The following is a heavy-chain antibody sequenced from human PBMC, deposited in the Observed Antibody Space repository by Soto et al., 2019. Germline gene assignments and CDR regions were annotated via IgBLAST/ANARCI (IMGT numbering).Heavy chain of an antibody. J-gene: IGHJ2*01. V-gene: IGHV3-11*01. CDR1: GFTFSDYY. D-gene: IGHD6-6*01. CDR3: AIVIAYSSSYGWYFYL. Sequence: GGSLRLSCAASGFTFSDYYMSWVRQAPGKGLEWVSYISSSGSIIYYADSVKGRFTISRDNAKNSLYLQMNSLRAEDTAVYYCAIVIAYSSSYGWYFYLWGRGTLVTVSS. CDR2: ISSSGSII.